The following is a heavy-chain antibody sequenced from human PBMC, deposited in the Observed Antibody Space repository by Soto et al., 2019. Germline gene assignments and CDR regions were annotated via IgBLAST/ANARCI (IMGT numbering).Heavy chain of an antibody. J-gene: IGHJ4*02. Sequence: QVQLVQSGAEVKKPGASVKVSCKASGYTFTSYYMDWVRQAPGQGLEWMGVINPSDGSTSYAQKFQGRVTMTRDTSTSTVYMELSSLRSEDTAVYYCARDQGGYYDSGGYIPLWLLGYFDYWGQGTLVTVSS. CDR3: ARDQGGYYDSGGYIPLWLLGYFDY. CDR1: GYTFTSYY. D-gene: IGHD3-22*01. V-gene: IGHV1-46*01. CDR2: INPSDGST.